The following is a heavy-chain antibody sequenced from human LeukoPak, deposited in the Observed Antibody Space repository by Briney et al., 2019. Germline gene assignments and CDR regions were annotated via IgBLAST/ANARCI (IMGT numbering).Heavy chain of an antibody. CDR3: ARGHTAVTRHFDF. Sequence: TGGSLRLSCEASGFTFTTYSMTWVRQAPGKGLEWVSIISSGSSAIFSADALKGRFTISRDDAKNLLCLDMNSLRAEDTAVYYCARGHTAVTRHFDFWGQGALVTVSS. V-gene: IGHV3-21*01. CDR1: GFTFTTYS. CDR2: ISSGSSAI. D-gene: IGHD4-17*01. J-gene: IGHJ4*02.